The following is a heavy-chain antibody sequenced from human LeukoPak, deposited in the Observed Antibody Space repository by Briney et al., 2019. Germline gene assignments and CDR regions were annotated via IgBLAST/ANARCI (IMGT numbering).Heavy chain of an antibody. CDR1: GFTFSSYA. CDR2: ISGSGGST. Sequence: GSLCLSCAASGFTFSSYAMSWIRQAPGKGLEWVSAISGSGGSTYYAYPMKGRITTSSATTKNTPYMQINSLTAEDTAVYYCAILAGYRSSWYEGWLDPWGQGTLVSVSS. CDR3: AILAGYRSSWYEGWLDP. J-gene: IGHJ5*02. D-gene: IGHD6-13*01. V-gene: IGHV3-23*01.